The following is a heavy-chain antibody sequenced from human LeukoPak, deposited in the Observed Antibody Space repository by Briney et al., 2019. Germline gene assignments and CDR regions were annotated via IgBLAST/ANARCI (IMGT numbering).Heavy chain of an antibody. CDR1: GGTFSSYA. J-gene: IGHJ4*02. Sequence: ASVKVSCKASGGTFSSYAISWVRQAPGQGLEWMGGIIPIFGTANYAQKFQGRVTITADESTSTVYMELSSLRSEDTAVYYCARAPDYDILTGYSSYGDAWGQGTLVTVSS. V-gene: IGHV1-69*13. D-gene: IGHD3-9*01. CDR3: ARAPDYDILTGYSSYGDA. CDR2: IIPIFGTA.